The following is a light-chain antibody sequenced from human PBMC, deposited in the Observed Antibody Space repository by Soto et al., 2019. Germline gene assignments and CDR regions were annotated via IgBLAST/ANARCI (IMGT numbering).Light chain of an antibody. V-gene: IGLV2-14*03. Sequence: QSVLTQPASVSGSPGQSITISCTGTSSDVDTYIYISWYQQHPGKAPKLIIYDVTNRPPGVSNRFSGSKSGNTASLTISGLQTEDEADYYCSSYTFSTLVFANGTKVTVL. J-gene: IGLJ1*01. CDR1: SSDVDTYIY. CDR2: DVT. CDR3: SSYTFSTLV.